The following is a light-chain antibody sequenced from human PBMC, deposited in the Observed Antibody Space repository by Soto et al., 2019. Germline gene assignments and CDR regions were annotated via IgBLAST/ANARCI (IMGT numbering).Light chain of an antibody. J-gene: IGLJ1*01. CDR2: EVS. V-gene: IGLV2-14*01. CDR3: SSFTSAYTFV. CDR1: SSDVGGYNY. Sequence: QSVLTQPASVSGSPGQSIAISCTGTSSDVGGYNYVSWYQQHPGKALKLLLSEVSNRPSGVSDRFSGSKSGNTASLTISGLQTQDEADYYCSSFTSAYTFVFGTGTKVTVL.